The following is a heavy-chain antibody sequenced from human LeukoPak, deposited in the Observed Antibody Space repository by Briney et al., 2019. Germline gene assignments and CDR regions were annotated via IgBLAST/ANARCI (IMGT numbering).Heavy chain of an antibody. CDR1: GGSISSGGYY. D-gene: IGHD3-3*01. J-gene: IGHJ4*02. V-gene: IGHV4-31*03. Sequence: SQTLSLTCTVSGGSISSGGYYWSWIRQHPGKGLEWIGYIYYSGSTYYNPSLKSRVTISVDTSKNQFSLKLSSVTAADTAVYYCARGSYDFWSGSRHENFDYWGQGTLVTVSS. CDR2: IYYSGST. CDR3: ARGSYDFWSGSRHENFDY.